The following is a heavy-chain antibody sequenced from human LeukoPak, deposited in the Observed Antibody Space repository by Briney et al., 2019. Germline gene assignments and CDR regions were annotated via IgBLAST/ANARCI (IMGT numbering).Heavy chain of an antibody. Sequence: GGSLRLSCATSGFAFSSYGMHWVRQAPGKGLEWVTFIRYDGNNDYYADSVKGRFTISIDDAKETLFLQMNSLTAEDTAVYYCLTIVETPIDAFDIWGQGAMVTVSS. CDR1: GFAFSSYG. D-gene: IGHD4-23*01. V-gene: IGHV3-30*02. CDR3: LTIVETPIDAFDI. J-gene: IGHJ3*02. CDR2: IRYDGNND.